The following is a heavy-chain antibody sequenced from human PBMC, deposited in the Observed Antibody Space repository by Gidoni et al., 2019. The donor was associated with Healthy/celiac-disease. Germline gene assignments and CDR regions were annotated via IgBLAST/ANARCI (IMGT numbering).Heavy chain of an antibody. J-gene: IGHJ4*02. Sequence: EVQLVESGGGLVQPGGSLRLSCAASGFTFSSYAMSWVRQAPRKGLEWGSAISGSGGSTYYAESVKGRLTISRDNSKNTLYLQMNSLRAEDTAVYYCAKDQRGYDSSGYYYYFDYWGQGTLVTVSS. CDR1: GFTFSSYA. CDR3: AKDQRGYDSSGYYYYFDY. V-gene: IGHV3-23*04. D-gene: IGHD3-22*01. CDR2: ISGSGGST.